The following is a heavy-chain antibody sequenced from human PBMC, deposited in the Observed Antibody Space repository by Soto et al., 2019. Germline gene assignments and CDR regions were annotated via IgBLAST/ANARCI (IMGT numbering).Heavy chain of an antibody. J-gene: IGHJ6*02. CDR2: IIPIFGTA. D-gene: IGHD2-21*01. V-gene: IGHV1-69*13. Sequence: SVKVSCKASGGTFSSYAISWVRQAPGQGLEWMGGIIPIFGTANYAQKFQGRVTITADESTSTAYMELSSLRSEDTAVYYCARGGEHIVAAAMDVWGQGTTVTVSS. CDR1: GGTFSSYA. CDR3: ARGGEHIVAAAMDV.